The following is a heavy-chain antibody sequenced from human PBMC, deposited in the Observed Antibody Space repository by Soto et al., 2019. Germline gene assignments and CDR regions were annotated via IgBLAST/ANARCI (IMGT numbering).Heavy chain of an antibody. CDR2: MIPNSGST. CDR3: ARGSDILTGLNRGFDY. V-gene: IGHV1-8*01. D-gene: IGHD3-9*01. J-gene: IGHJ4*02. CDR1: GYTFTIYD. Sequence: ASVKVSCKASGYTFTIYDINWVLQATGQGLEWMGWMIPNSGSTGYAQKFQGRVTMTRNTSISTAYMELSSLRSEDTAVYYCARGSDILTGLNRGFDYWGQGTLVTVSS.